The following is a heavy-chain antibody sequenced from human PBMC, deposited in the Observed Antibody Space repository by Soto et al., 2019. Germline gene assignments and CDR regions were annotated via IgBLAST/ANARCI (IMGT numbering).Heavy chain of an antibody. CDR3: ARWGNQLLYAPDYYGMDV. CDR1: GYTFTSYA. V-gene: IGHV1-3*01. Sequence: GASVKVSCKASGYTFTSYAMHLVRQAPGQRLEWIGWINAGNGNTKYSQKFQGRVTITRDTSASTAYMELSSLRSEDTAVYYCARWGNQLLYAPDYYGMDVWGQGTTVTVSS. CDR2: INAGNGNT. J-gene: IGHJ6*02. D-gene: IGHD2-2*02.